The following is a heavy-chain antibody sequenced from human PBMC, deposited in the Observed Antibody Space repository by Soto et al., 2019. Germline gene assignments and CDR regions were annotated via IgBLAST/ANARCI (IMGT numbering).Heavy chain of an antibody. J-gene: IGHJ6*02. CDR2: ISGSGDST. V-gene: IGHV3-23*01. CDR1: GFTFRSHV. CDR3: ARGKFKLLKMYYYYGMDV. D-gene: IGHD1-26*01. Sequence: PGGSLRLSCAASGFTFRSHVMSWVRQAPGKGPEWVSGISGSGDSTYYADSVKGRFTISRDNAKNSLYLQMNSLRAEDTAVYYCARGKFKLLKMYYYYGMDVWGQGTTVTVSS.